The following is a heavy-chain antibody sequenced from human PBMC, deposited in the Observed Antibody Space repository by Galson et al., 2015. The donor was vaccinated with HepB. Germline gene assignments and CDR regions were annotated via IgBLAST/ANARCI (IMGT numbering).Heavy chain of an antibody. J-gene: IGHJ3*02. D-gene: IGHD2-8*01. CDR2: IISDGTGT. CDR3: ARGGLNHAFDI. CDR1: GFTFNTYY. V-gene: IGHV3-74*01. Sequence: SLRLSCAASGFTFNTYYMHWVRQSPGKGLVWVSRIISDGTGTIYADSVRGRFTTSRDNAKSTLYLQMNSLRPEDTAVYYCARGGLNHAFDIWGQGTMVTVSS.